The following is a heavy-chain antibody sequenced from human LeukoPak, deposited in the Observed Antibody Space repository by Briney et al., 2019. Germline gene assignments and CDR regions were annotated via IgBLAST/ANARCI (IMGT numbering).Heavy chain of an antibody. CDR2: INPNSGGT. CDR3: ARGDYGGNSAGIVIDY. D-gene: IGHD4-23*01. Sequence: GASVKVSCKASGYTFTGYYMHWVRQAPGQGLEWMGWINPNSGGTNYAQKFQGRVTMTRDTSISTAYMELSRLRSDDTAVYYCARGDYGGNSAGIVIDYWGQGTLVTVSS. V-gene: IGHV1-2*02. CDR1: GYTFTGYY. J-gene: IGHJ4*02.